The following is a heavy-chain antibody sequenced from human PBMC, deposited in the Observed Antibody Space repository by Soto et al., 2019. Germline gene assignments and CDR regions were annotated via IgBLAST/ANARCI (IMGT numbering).Heavy chain of an antibody. D-gene: IGHD6-19*01. CDR1: GGSIGGSNYH. CDR3: ARHDGFSSGWIIDY. CDR2: MYYSGST. Sequence: SETLSLTCTVSGGSIGGSNYHWGWIRQPPGKGLEWIGSMYYSGSTYYNPSLKSRVTISVDTSKNQFSLKLTSVTAADTAVYYCARHDGFSSGWIIDYWGHGTLVTVSS. V-gene: IGHV4-39*01. J-gene: IGHJ4*01.